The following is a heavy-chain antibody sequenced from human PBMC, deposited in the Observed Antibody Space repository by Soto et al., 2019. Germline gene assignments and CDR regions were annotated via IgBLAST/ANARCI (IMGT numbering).Heavy chain of an antibody. CDR3: ARGISGYCSGGSCYSQLWFDP. D-gene: IGHD2-15*01. CDR1: GVTFSSYT. Sequence: KVSCKASGVTFSSYTISWVRQAPGQGREWMGRIIPILGIANYAQKFQGRVTITADKSTSTAYMELSSLRSEDTAVYYCARGISGYCSGGSCYSQLWFDPWGQGTLVTVSS. V-gene: IGHV1-69*02. CDR2: IIPILGIA. J-gene: IGHJ5*02.